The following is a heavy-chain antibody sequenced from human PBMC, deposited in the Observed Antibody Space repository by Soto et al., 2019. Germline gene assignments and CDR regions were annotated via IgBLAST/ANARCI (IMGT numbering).Heavy chain of an antibody. Sequence: SETLSLTCTVSGGSISRYYWSWIRQPPGKGLEWIGYLYNTGSTIYNPSLKSRVTISVDTSKNQFSLKLNSLTAADTAVYYCARDLWGYCGTDCYPLDVWGQGTTGTVS. CDR2: LYNTGST. D-gene: IGHD2-21*02. J-gene: IGHJ6*02. CDR1: GGSISRYY. CDR3: ARDLWGYCGTDCYPLDV. V-gene: IGHV4-59*01.